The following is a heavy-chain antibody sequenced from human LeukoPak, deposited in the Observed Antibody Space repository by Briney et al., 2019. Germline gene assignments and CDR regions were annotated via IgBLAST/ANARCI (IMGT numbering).Heavy chain of an antibody. CDR1: GFTFDDYG. CDR3: ARVNGYYDSSGYWEYFDY. V-gene: IGHV3-20*04. D-gene: IGHD3-22*01. Sequence: PGGSLRLSCAASGFTFDDYGMSWVRQAPGKGLEWVSGINWNGGSTGYADSVKGRFTISRDNAKNSLYLQMNSLRAEDTALYYCARVNGYYDSSGYWEYFDYWGQGTLVTVSS. J-gene: IGHJ4*02. CDR2: INWNGGST.